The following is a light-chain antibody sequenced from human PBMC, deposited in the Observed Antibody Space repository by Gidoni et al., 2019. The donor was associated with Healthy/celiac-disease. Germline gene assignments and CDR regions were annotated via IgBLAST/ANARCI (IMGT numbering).Light chain of an antibody. V-gene: IGKV1-39*01. CDR1: QSISSY. CDR2: AAS. Sequence: DIQMTQSPSSLSASVGDRVTITCRASQSISSYLNWYQQKPGKAPKLLIYAASSLQSVVPSRFSGSGSGKDFTLTISSLQTEDFATYYCQQSYSTPPRLTCGGGTKVEIK. J-gene: IGKJ4*01. CDR3: QQSYSTPPRLT.